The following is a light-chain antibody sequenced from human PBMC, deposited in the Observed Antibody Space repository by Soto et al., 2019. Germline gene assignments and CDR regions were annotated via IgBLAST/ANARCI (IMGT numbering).Light chain of an antibody. CDR1: QSVSSSY. CDR3: QQYGRSMIT. J-gene: IGKJ5*01. CDR2: DAS. V-gene: IGKV3-20*01. Sequence: EIVLTQSPGTLSLSPGERATLSCRASQSVSSSYLAWYQQKPGQAPRLLIYDASGRATGIPARFSGSGSGTGFTLTISRLEPEDFAVYYCQQYGRSMITFGQGTRLEIK.